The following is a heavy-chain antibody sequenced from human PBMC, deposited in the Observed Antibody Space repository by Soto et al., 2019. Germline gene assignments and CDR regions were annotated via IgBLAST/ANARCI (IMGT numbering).Heavy chain of an antibody. CDR2: INHSGST. V-gene: IGHV4-34*01. CDR1: GGSFSGYY. CDR3: ASLRYDILTGHYYYYYYGMDV. J-gene: IGHJ6*02. D-gene: IGHD3-9*01. Sequence: KTSETLSLTCAVYGGSFSGYYWSWIRQPPGKGLEWIGEINHSGSTNYNPSLKSRVTISVDTSKNQFSLKLSSVTAADTAVYYCASLRYDILTGHYYYYYYGMDVWGQGTTVTVSS.